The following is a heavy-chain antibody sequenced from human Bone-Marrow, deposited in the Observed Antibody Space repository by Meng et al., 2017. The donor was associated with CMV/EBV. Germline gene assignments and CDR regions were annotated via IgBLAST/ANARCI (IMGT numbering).Heavy chain of an antibody. CDR3: ASASGSRF. Sequence: GGSLRLSCAACGFRFRIYDMHWVRQVTGNGLEWVSRIGSGGDTHNPGSVKGQFTISRENAKSASYLQMNGLRAEDTAVYYCASASGSRFWGQGTMVTVSS. CDR2: IGSGGDT. J-gene: IGHJ3*01. CDR1: GFRFRIYD. D-gene: IGHD1-26*01. V-gene: IGHV3-13*03.